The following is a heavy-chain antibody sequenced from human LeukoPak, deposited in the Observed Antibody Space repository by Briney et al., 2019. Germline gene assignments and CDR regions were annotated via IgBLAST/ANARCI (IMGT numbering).Heavy chain of an antibody. V-gene: IGHV3-23*01. CDR2: ISGSSDNT. CDR1: GLTFSSYA. Sequence: PGGSLRLSCEGSGLTFSSYAMSWVRQAPGKGLEWVSIISGSSDNTYYADSVKGRFTISRDNSKNTLHLQMNSLRAEDTAIYYCAKGRSGSYSPTWDYWGQGTLVTVSS. J-gene: IGHJ4*02. D-gene: IGHD1-26*01. CDR3: AKGRSGSYSPTWDY.